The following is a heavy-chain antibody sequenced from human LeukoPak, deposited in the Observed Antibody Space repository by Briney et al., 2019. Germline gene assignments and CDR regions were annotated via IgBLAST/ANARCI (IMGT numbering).Heavy chain of an antibody. V-gene: IGHV3-74*03. CDR1: GFTFSTYW. Sequence: GGPLRLSCAASGFTFSTYWMHWVRQAPGKGLVWVARIRPEGTTTAYADSVKGRFTISRDNAKNTLFLQMNSLSAEDTAVYCCARDLDWILFDYWGQGTLVTVSS. J-gene: IGHJ4*02. CDR3: ARDLDWILFDY. CDR2: IRPEGTTT. D-gene: IGHD3-9*01.